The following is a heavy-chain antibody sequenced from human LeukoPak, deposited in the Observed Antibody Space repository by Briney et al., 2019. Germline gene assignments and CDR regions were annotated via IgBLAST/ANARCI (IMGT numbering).Heavy chain of an antibody. D-gene: IGHD3-22*01. V-gene: IGHV3-30-3*01. Sequence: VQPGRSLRLSCAASGFTFSSYAMHWVRQAPGKGLEWVAVISYDGSNKYYADSVKGRFTISRDNSKNTLYLQMNSLRAEDTAVYYCVRDALITMIVVGPIDYWGQGTLVTVSS. CDR2: ISYDGSNK. CDR1: GFTFSSYA. J-gene: IGHJ4*02. CDR3: VRDALITMIVVGPIDY.